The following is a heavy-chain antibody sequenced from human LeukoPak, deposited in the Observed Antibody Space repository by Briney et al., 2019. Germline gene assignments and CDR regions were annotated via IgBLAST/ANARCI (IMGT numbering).Heavy chain of an antibody. D-gene: IGHD6-6*01. CDR2: MNPNSGNT. CDR1: GYTFTSYD. J-gene: IGHJ6*03. Sequence: ASVKVSCKASGYTFTSYDINWVRQAAGQGLEWMGWMNPNSGNTGYAQKFQATVTMTTNTSISTAYMELSSLRSEDTAVYYCARARSIAARLALFLPSYYYYMDVWGKGTTVTVSS. CDR3: ARARSIAARLALFLPSYYYYMDV. V-gene: IGHV1-8*01.